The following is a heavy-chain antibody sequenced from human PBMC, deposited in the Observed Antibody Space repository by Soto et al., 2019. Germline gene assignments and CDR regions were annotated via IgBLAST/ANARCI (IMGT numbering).Heavy chain of an antibody. CDR1: GGSFSGYY. V-gene: IGHV4-34*01. Sequence: SETLSLTCAVYGGSFSGYYWSWIRQPPGKGLEWIGEINHSGSTNYNPSLKSRVTISVDTSKNQFSLKLSSVTAADTAVYYCGRGLNYYYYGMDVWGQGTTVTVSS. CDR3: GRGLNYYYYGMDV. J-gene: IGHJ6*02. CDR2: INHSGST.